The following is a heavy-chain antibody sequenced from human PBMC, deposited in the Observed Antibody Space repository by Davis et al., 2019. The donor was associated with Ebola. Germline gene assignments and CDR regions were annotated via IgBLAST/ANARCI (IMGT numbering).Heavy chain of an antibody. J-gene: IGHJ4*02. V-gene: IGHV5-51*01. D-gene: IGHD4-11*01. CDR1: GYSFTSYW. CDR3: ARRRVDYTWYY. CDR2: IHPSDSDT. Sequence: GESLKISCKASGYSFTSYWIGCXXXXXXXXXXXXLLIHPSDSDTRYSPSFHAQFTMSVDKSISTAYLHWSSLRASDTAMYFCARRRVDYTWYYWGQGTLVSVSS.